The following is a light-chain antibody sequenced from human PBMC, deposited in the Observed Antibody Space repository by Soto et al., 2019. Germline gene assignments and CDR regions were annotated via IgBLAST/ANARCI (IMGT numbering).Light chain of an antibody. CDR2: EVN. J-gene: IGLJ1*01. CDR1: SSDVGAYNY. V-gene: IGLV2-8*01. Sequence: QSVLTQPPSASGSPGQSVTISCSGTSSDVGAYNYVSWYQQHPGKVPKLLVYEVNKRPSGVPDRFSGSKSGNTASLTVSGLQDEDEADYYCTSYAGGNNVFGTGTKLTVL. CDR3: TSYAGGNNV.